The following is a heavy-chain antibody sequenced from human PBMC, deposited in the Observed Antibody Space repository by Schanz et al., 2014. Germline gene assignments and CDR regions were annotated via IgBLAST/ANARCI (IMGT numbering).Heavy chain of an antibody. J-gene: IGHJ4*02. D-gene: IGHD1-1*01. V-gene: IGHV3-7*01. CDR3: ARDGAELYYFDD. CDR2: IGDDGADK. Sequence: PGGSLRLSCAASGFTFSDHYMDWVRQAPGKGLEWVANIGDDGADKYYLDSVRGRFTISRDNTKNSLYLQMNGLRAEDTAVFYCARDGAELYYFDDWGQGTLVTVSS. CDR1: GFTFSDHY.